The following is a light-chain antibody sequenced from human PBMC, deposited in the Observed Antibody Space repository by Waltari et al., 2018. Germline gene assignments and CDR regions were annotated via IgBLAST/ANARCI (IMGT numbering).Light chain of an antibody. V-gene: IGKV4-1*01. Sequence: DIVMTQSPDSLAVSLGERATINCKSSQSVLYSSNNKNYLAWYQQKPGQPPKLLNYWASTLESGVPDRFSGSGSGTDFTLTISSLQAEDVAVYYCQQYYTTRTFGQGTKVEIK. CDR2: WAS. J-gene: IGKJ1*01. CDR3: QQYYTTRT. CDR1: QSVLYSSNNKNY.